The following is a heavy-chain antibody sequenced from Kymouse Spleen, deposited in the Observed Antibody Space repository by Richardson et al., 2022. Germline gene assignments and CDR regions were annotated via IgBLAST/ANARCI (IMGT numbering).Heavy chain of an antibody. CDR3: ARGEYSSSGACMDV. CDR1: GGSFSGYY. Sequence: QVQLQQWGAGLLKPSETLSLTCAVYGGSFSGYYWSWIRQPPGKGLEWIGEINHSGSTNYNPSLKSRVTISVDTSKNQFSLKLSSVTAADTAVYYCARGEYSSSGACMDVWGQGTTVTVSS. V-gene: IGHV4-34*01. D-gene: IGHD6-13*01. J-gene: IGHJ6*02. CDR2: INHSGST.